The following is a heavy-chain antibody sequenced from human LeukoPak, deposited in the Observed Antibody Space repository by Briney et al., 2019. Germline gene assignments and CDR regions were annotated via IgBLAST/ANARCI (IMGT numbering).Heavy chain of an antibody. Sequence: EASVKVSCKASGYTFTSYYMHWVRQAPGQGLEWMGWINPNSGGTNYAQKFQGRVTMTRDTSISTAYMELSRLRSDDTAVYYCARADYDILTGYRNDYYYYMDVWGKGTTVTISS. V-gene: IGHV1-2*02. CDR1: GYTFTSYY. CDR2: INPNSGGT. CDR3: ARADYDILTGYRNDYYYYMDV. D-gene: IGHD3-9*01. J-gene: IGHJ6*03.